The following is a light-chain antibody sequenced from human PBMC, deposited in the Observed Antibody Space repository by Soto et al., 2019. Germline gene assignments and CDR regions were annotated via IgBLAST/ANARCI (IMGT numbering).Light chain of an antibody. Sequence: EIVMTESPATRSVSPGERFTLSCRASQSVRNNLAWYQQKPGQAPRLLIYEASNRATGIPARFSGSGSGTDFTLTISSLEPEDFAVYYCQQRSSPITFGQGTRLETK. J-gene: IGKJ5*01. V-gene: IGKV3-11*01. CDR1: QSVRNN. CDR3: QQRSSPIT. CDR2: EAS.